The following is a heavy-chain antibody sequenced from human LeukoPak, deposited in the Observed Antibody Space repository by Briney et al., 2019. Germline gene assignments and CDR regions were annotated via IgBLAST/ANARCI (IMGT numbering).Heavy chain of an antibody. J-gene: IGHJ5*02. CDR1: GYTFTGYY. D-gene: IGHD3-10*01. V-gene: IGHV1-2*02. CDR2: INPNSGGT. Sequence: GASVKVSCKASGYTFTGYYMHWVRQAPGQGLEWMGWINPNSGGTNYAQKFQGRVTMTRDTSISTAYMELSRLRSDDTAVYYCARGRDYYGSGSYPARFDPWGQGTLVTVSS. CDR3: ARGRDYYGSGSYPARFDP.